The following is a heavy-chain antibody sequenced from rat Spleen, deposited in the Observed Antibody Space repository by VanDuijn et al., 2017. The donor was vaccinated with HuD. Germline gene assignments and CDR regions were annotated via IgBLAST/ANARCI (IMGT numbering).Heavy chain of an antibody. V-gene: IGHV3-3*01. CDR2: INSAGSP. CDR3: ARSDGTHYYLPFAD. J-gene: IGHJ3*01. Sequence: EVQLQESGPGLVKPSQSLSLTCSVTGHSIDSSYRWNWIRKFPGNKLEWMGYINSAGSPNYNPSLKSRISISRDTSKNQFFLQVDSVTTEDTATYYCARSDGTHYYLPFADWGQGTLVTVSS. D-gene: IGHD1-12*02. CDR1: GHSIDSSYR.